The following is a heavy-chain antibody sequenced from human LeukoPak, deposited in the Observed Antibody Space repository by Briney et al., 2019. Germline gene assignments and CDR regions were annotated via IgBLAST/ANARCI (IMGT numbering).Heavy chain of an antibody. V-gene: IGHV4-59*01. D-gene: IGHD3-10*01. Sequence: PSETLSLTCTVSGGSISSYYWSWIRQPPGKGLEWIGYIYYSGSTNYNPSLKSRATISVDTSKNQFSLKLSSVTAADTAVYYCARSPYGSGSYIFDYWGQGTLVTVSS. CDR1: GGSISSYY. CDR2: IYYSGST. J-gene: IGHJ4*02. CDR3: ARSPYGSGSYIFDY.